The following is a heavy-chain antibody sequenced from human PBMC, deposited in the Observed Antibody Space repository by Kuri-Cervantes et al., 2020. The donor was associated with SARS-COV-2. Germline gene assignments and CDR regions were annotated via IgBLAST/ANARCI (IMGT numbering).Heavy chain of an antibody. V-gene: IGHV1-24*01. CDR2: FDPEDGER. J-gene: IGHJ6*02. D-gene: IGHD2-8*01. CDR1: GYTLTELS. CDR3: ARDFVVLMVYAQDYYGMDV. Sequence: ASVKVSCKVSGYTLTELSMHWVRQAPGKGLEWMGGFDPEDGERIYAQKFQGRVTMTEDTSTDTAYMELSSLRSDDTAVYYCARDFVVLMVYAQDYYGMDVWGQGTTVTVSS.